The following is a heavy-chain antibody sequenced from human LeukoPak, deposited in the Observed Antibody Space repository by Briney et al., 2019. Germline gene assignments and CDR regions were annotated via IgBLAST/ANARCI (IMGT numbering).Heavy chain of an antibody. J-gene: IGHJ4*02. V-gene: IGHV3-23*01. CDR1: GFTFSSYG. Sequence: PGGSLRLSCAASGFTFSSYGMSWVRQAPGKGLEWVSAISGSGGSTYYADSVKGRFTISRDNAKNSLYLQMNSLRAEDTAVYYCASTFSSSWFYDYWGQGTLVTVSS. CDR2: ISGSGGST. D-gene: IGHD6-13*01. CDR3: ASTFSSSWFYDY.